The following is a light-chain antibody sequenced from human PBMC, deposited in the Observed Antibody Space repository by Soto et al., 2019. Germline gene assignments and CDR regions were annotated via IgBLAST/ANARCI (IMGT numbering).Light chain of an antibody. CDR2: DNS. CDR1: SSNIGNNY. J-gene: IGLJ3*02. CDR3: SSYTSSSTWV. Sequence: QSVLTQPPSVSAAPGQKVTISCSGSSSNIGNNYVSWYQQLPGTAPKLLIYDNSNRPSGVSNRFSGSKSGNTASLTISGLQAEDEADYYCSSYTSSSTWVFGGGTKLTVL. V-gene: IGLV1-51*01.